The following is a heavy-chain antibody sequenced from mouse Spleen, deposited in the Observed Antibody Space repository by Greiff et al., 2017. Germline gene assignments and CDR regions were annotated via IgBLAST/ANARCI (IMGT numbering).Heavy chain of an antibody. CDR2: IYPGSGST. CDR1: GYTFTSYW. D-gene: IGHD1-1*01. CDR3: ARRRYYDGSPYYYAMDY. Sequence: QVQLQQPGAELVKPGASVKMSCKASGYTFTSYWITWVKQRPGQGLEWIGDIYPGSGSTNYNEKFKSKATLTVDTSSSTAYMQLSSLTSEDSAVYYCARRRYYDGSPYYYAMDYWGQGTSVTVSS. J-gene: IGHJ4*01. V-gene: IGHV1-55*01.